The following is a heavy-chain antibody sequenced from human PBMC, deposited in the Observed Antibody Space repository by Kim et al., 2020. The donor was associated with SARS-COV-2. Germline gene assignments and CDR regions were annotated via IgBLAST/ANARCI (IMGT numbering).Heavy chain of an antibody. CDR3: ARALRPYYYDSSCYIQ. Sequence: SETLSLTCTVSGGSVSSGSYYWSWIRQPPGKGLEWIGYIYYSGSTNYNPSLKSRVTISVDTSKNQFSLKLSSVTAADTAVYYCARALRPYYYDSSCYIQWGPGTLVTVSS. CDR2: IYYSGST. V-gene: IGHV4-61*01. CDR1: GGSVSSGSYY. J-gene: IGHJ4*02. D-gene: IGHD3-22*01.